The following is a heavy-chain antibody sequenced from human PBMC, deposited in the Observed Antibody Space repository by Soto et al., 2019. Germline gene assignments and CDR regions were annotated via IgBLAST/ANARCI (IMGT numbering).Heavy chain of an antibody. CDR2: INPSGGST. CDR1: GYTFTRYY. Sequence: ASVKVTCKASGYTFTRYYMHWVRQAPGQGLEWMGIINPSGGSTSYAQKFQGRVTMTRDTSTSTVYMELSSLRSEDTAVYSCARRCRYGGTSGDAFDICGQGTMVTVSS. J-gene: IGHJ3*02. CDR3: ARRCRYGGTSGDAFDI. V-gene: IGHV1-46*01. D-gene: IGHD4-17*01.